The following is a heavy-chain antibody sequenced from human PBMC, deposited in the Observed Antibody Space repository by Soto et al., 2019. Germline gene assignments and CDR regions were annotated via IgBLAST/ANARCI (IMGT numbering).Heavy chain of an antibody. D-gene: IGHD2-2*02. CDR3: AREYTAWPLAYGLDV. CDR2: ISSRSDI. Sequence: PGGSLRLSCVGSGFTFSTYSINWVRQAPGRGLEWVSSISSRSDIYYADSVKGRFTISRDNAKNSVSLQMNSLRAEDTAVYYCAREYTAWPLAYGLDVWGQGTTVTVSS. V-gene: IGHV3-21*01. CDR1: GFTFSTYS. J-gene: IGHJ6*02.